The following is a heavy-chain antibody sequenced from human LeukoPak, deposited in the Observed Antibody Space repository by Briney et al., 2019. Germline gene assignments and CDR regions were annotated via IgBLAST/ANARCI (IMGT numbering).Heavy chain of an antibody. J-gene: IGHJ6*03. Sequence: SETLSLTCTVSGGSISSGDYYWRWIRQPPGKGLEWVGYIYYSGSTYYNPSLKSRVTISVDTSKNQFSLKLSSVTAADTAVYYCARANGDSIYYYYYYMDVWGKGTTVTVSS. CDR2: IYYSGST. CDR1: GGSISSGDYY. D-gene: IGHD4-17*01. V-gene: IGHV4-30-4*08. CDR3: ARANGDSIYYYYYYMDV.